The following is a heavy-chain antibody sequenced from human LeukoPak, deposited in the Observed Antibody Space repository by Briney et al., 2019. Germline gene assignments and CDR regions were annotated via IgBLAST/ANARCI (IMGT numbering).Heavy chain of an antibody. J-gene: IGHJ4*02. CDR3: ARARSGWYLDY. Sequence: ASVKVSCKAAGYTFTSYGISWVRQAPGQGLEWMGWISAYNGNTNYAQKLQGRVTMTTDTSTSTAYMELSSLRSEDTAVYYCARARSGWYLDYWGQGTLVTVSS. CDR2: ISAYNGNT. D-gene: IGHD6-19*01. CDR1: GYTFTSYG. V-gene: IGHV1-18*04.